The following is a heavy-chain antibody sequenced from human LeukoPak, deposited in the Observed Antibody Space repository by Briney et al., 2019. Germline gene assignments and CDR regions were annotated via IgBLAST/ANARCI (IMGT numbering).Heavy chain of an antibody. D-gene: IGHD5-18*01. CDR3: ARLVSRRGYSFDY. CDR1: GDSISSSTYC. V-gene: IGHV4-39*01. Sequence: SETLSLTCTVSGDSISSSTYCWGWIRQPPGKGLEWIGSIYYSGTTYYSPSLKTRATISVDTSKNQFSPKLSSVTAADTAVYYCARLVSRRGYSFDYWGQGTLVTVSS. CDR2: IYYSGTT. J-gene: IGHJ4*02.